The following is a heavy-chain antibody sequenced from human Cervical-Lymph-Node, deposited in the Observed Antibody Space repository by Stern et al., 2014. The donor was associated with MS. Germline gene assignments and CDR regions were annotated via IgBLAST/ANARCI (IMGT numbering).Heavy chain of an antibody. Sequence: VQLVESGAEVAKPGASVTVSCKASGYTFRSYGINWVRQAPGHGLEWMGWISTYNGNTHFAHHLPGRVTMTTDTSTRTAYKELRGLTSDDTAVYYFARDGHNWPDNWFDPWGQGTLLTVFS. V-gene: IGHV1-18*01. CDR2: ISTYNGNT. J-gene: IGHJ5*02. CDR1: GYTFRSYG. D-gene: IGHD1-1*01. CDR3: ARDGHNWPDNWFDP.